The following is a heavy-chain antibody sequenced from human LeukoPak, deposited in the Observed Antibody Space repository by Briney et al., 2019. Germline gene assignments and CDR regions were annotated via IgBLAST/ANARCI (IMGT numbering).Heavy chain of an antibody. CDR2: VYASGST. J-gene: IGHJ3*02. D-gene: IGHD3-16*01. CDR3: ARDQSGFGGHNHDAFDI. Sequence: KPSETLSLTCTVSGGYISNYYWNWIRQPAGKGLEWVGRVYASGSTRDNPSFNSRVTMSAETSKNQVSLKMTSVTAADTAVYFCARDQSGFGGHNHDAFDIWGQGTMVTVSS. CDR1: GGYISNYY. V-gene: IGHV4-4*07.